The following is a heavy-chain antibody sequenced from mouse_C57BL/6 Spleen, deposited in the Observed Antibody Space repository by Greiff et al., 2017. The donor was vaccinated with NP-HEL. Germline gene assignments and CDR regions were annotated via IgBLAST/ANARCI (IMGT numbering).Heavy chain of an antibody. D-gene: IGHD1-1*01. V-gene: IGHV14-3*01. CDR1: GFNIKNTY. J-gene: IGHJ2*01. CDR3: ARESYYGISLFDY. CDR2: IDPANGNT. Sequence: VQLQQSVAELVRPGASVKLSCTASGFNIKNTYMHWVKQRPEQGLEWIGRIDPANGNTKYAAKFQGKATITADTSSNTAYMQLSSLTSEDTAIYVCARESYYGISLFDYWGQGPTLTVSS.